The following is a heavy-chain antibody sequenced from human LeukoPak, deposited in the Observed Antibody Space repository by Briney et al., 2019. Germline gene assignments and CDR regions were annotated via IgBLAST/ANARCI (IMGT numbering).Heavy chain of an antibody. CDR1: GVSITTYA. CDR2: IGGGGTE. Sequence: GGALRLSCAASGVSITTYAVNWVRQAPGKGLEWVSGIGGGGTEYYAHSVKGRFIISSDSSQNLVHSQMNRLTVEDKAVYCARAQRAVDYWGQGTLVTV. V-gene: IGHV3-23*01. J-gene: IGHJ4*02. CDR3: ARAQRAVDY.